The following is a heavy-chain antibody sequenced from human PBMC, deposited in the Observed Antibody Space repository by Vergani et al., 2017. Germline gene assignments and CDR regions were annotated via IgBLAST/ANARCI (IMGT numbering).Heavy chain of an antibody. Sequence: QVQLQQWGAGLLKPSETLSLTCAVYGGSFSGYYWSWIRQPPGKGLEWIGEIKHSGSTNYNPSLKSRVTISVDTSKNQFSLKLSSVTAADTAVYYCARGVYDSSGYYYRWDAFDIWGQGTMVTVSS. D-gene: IGHD3-22*01. CDR1: GGSFSGYY. CDR2: IKHSGST. CDR3: ARGVYDSSGYYYRWDAFDI. V-gene: IGHV4-34*01. J-gene: IGHJ3*02.